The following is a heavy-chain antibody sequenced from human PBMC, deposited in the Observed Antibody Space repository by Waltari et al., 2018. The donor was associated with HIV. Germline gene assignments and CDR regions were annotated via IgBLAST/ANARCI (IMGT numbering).Heavy chain of an antibody. D-gene: IGHD3-16*01. CDR3: ARRGMGAFDI. Sequence: EVQLLESGVGLVRRGGCRCFYWPPSDFHPHGSQTYGVRQAPGEGVEWVSYISSSGSTIYYADPLKGRFTISRDNAKNSLYLQMNSLRAEETAVYYCARRGMGAFDIWGQGTMVTVSS. CDR1: DFHPHGSQ. J-gene: IGHJ3*02. V-gene: IGHV3-48*03. CDR2: ISSSGSTI.